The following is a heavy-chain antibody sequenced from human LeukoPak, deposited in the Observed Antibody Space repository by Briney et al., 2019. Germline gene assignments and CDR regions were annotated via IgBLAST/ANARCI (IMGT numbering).Heavy chain of an antibody. CDR1: GLTFRNFW. Sequence: GGSLRLSCKVSGLTFRNFWMSWVRQAPGEGLQWVANINEDGSEENYVDSVRGRFTVSRDNAKNSLYLQMNSLRAEDTAVYYCASGGHIDYCGQGTQVTVSS. V-gene: IGHV3-7*01. CDR2: INEDGSEE. D-gene: IGHD3-16*01. CDR3: ASGGHIDY. J-gene: IGHJ4*02.